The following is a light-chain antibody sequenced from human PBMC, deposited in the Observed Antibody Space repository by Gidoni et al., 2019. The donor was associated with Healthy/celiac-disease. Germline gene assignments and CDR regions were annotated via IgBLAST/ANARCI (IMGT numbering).Light chain of an antibody. Sequence: ELVLTQSPATLSLSPGERATLSCRASQSVSSYLAWYQQNPGQSPRLLIYDASNRATGIPARFSGSGSGTDFTLTISSLEPEDFAVYYCQQRSNWPPEITFGPGTKVDIK. CDR2: DAS. CDR1: QSVSSY. J-gene: IGKJ3*01. CDR3: QQRSNWPPEIT. V-gene: IGKV3-11*01.